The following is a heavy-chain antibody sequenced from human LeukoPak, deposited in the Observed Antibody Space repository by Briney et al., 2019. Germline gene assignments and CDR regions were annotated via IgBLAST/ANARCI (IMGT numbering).Heavy chain of an antibody. Sequence: GGSLRLSCAASGFSVSGNYMNWVRQAPGKGLEWVSVIYSGGSTYYADSVKGRFTISRDNSKNTLYLQMNSLRAEDTTVYYCARVMTTYYYGVDVWGQGTTVTVSS. CDR2: IYSGGST. J-gene: IGHJ6*02. CDR3: ARVMTTYYYGVDV. CDR1: GFSVSGNY. D-gene: IGHD4-11*01. V-gene: IGHV3-66*01.